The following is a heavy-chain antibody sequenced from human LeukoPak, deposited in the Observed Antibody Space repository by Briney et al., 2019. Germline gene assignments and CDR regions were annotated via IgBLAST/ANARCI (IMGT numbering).Heavy chain of an antibody. D-gene: IGHD4-17*01. V-gene: IGHV1-46*01. Sequence: ASVKVSCKASGYTFTSYYMHRVRQARGQGLEWMGIINPSGGSTSYAQKFQGRVTMTRDTSTSTVYIELSSLRSEDTAVYYCAREEGTGDDRPLDYWGQGTLVTVSS. CDR2: INPSGGST. CDR1: GYTFTSYY. CDR3: AREEGTGDDRPLDY. J-gene: IGHJ4*02.